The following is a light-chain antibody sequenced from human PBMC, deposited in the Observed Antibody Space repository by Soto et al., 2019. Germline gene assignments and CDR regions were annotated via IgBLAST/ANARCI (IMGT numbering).Light chain of an antibody. CDR3: SSYAGSNNWV. J-gene: IGLJ3*02. Sequence: QSVLTQPPSASGSPGQSVTISCTGTSSDVGDYNYVSWYQQHPGKAPKLMIYEVSKRPSGVPDRFSGSKSGNTASLTVSGLQAEDEADYYCSSYAGSNNWVFGGGTKSPS. CDR2: EVS. V-gene: IGLV2-8*01. CDR1: SSDVGDYNY.